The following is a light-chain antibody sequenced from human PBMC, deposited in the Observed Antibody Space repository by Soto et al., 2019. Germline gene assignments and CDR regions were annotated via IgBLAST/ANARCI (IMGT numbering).Light chain of an antibody. Sequence: EIVLTQSPATLSLSPGERATLSCRASQSVSSYLAWYQQKPGQAPRLLIYDASSRATGIPARFSGSGSGTDLTLTISSLEPEDFAVYYCQQRSNWLYTFGQGTKLEIK. CDR1: QSVSSY. J-gene: IGKJ2*01. V-gene: IGKV3-11*01. CDR2: DAS. CDR3: QQRSNWLYT.